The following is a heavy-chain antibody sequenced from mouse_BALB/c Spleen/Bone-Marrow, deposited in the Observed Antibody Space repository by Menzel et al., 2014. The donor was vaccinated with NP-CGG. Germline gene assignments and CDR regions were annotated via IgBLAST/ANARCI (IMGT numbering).Heavy chain of an antibody. CDR1: GFNINDTY. J-gene: IGHJ2*01. CDR2: IDPANGNT. Sequence: EVQLQQSGAEFVKPGASVKLSCSASGFNINDTYMDWVKQRPEQGLAWIGRIDPANGNTKYDPKFQGEATITADTSSNTAYLQLSSLTSEDTAVYYCGRGFTDFDYWGQGTTLTVSS. V-gene: IGHV14-3*02. CDR3: GRGFTDFDY.